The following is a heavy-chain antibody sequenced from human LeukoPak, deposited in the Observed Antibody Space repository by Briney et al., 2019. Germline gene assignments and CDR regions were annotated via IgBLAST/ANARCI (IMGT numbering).Heavy chain of an antibody. CDR1: GGTFSSYA. CDR2: IIPIFGTA. D-gene: IGHD3-9*01. J-gene: IGHJ3*02. V-gene: IGHV1-69*05. Sequence: PVKVSCKASGGTFSSYAISWVRQAPGQRLEWMGRIIPIFGTANYAQKFQGRVSITTDESTSTAYMELSSLRSEDTAVYYCARKLRRRYDILTGSLHSEDDAFDIWGQGTMVTVSS. CDR3: ARKLRRRYDILTGSLHSEDDAFDI.